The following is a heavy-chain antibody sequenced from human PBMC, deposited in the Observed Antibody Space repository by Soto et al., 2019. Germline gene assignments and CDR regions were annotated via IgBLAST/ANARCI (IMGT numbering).Heavy chain of an antibody. Sequence: QITLKESGPTLVKPTQTLTLTCTFSGFSLSTSGVGVGWIRQPPGKALEWLAVIYWDGHKYYSPSLKSRVTITKDTSKNEVVLTMTNMDPVETGTYYCAHRHPGGSGRMDVWGQGPTVTVSS. D-gene: IGHD3-10*01. J-gene: IGHJ6*02. CDR3: AHRHPGGSGRMDV. V-gene: IGHV2-5*02. CDR2: IYWDGHK. CDR1: GFSLSTSGVG.